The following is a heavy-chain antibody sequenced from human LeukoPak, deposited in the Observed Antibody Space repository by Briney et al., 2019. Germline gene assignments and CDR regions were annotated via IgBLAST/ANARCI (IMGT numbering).Heavy chain of an antibody. J-gene: IGHJ3*02. CDR2: IYYSGST. D-gene: IGHD1-26*01. CDR1: GGSISSYY. CDR3: ARYIVSYPHDAFDI. V-gene: IGHV4-59*01. Sequence: SETLSLTCTVSGGSISSYYWSWIRQPPGKGLEWIGYIYYSGSTNYNPSLKSRVTISVDTSKKQFSLKLSSVTAADTPFYYCARYIVSYPHDAFDIWGQGTMVTVSS.